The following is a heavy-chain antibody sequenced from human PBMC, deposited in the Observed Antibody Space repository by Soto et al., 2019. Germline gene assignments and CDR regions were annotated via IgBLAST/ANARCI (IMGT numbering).Heavy chain of an antibody. Sequence: QVQLVESGGGVVQPGRSLRLSCAEYGFTFSSYGMHWVRQAPGKGLERVAVIWYDGSNKYYADSVKGRFTISRDNSKNTLYLQMSSVRAEDTAVYYCARDVIGGVCSLRLCYYYGMDVWGQGTTVTVSS. J-gene: IGHJ6*02. V-gene: IGHV3-33*01. CDR3: ARDVIGGVCSLRLCYYYGMDV. CDR1: GFTFSSYG. D-gene: IGHD2-8*01. CDR2: IWYDGSNK.